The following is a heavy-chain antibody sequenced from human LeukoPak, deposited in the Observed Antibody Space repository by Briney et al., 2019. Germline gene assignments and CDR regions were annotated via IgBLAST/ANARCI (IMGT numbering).Heavy chain of an antibody. D-gene: IGHD3-22*01. CDR2: IYYSGST. J-gene: IGHJ4*02. Sequence: SETLSLTCTVSGGSISNSYWSWIRQPPGKGLEWIGYIYYSGSTNYNPSLRSRVTISVDASQNHVSLKLTSMTAADTGLYYCARHHSSAYPFDYWGQGTLVTVSS. V-gene: IGHV4-59*08. CDR1: GGSISNSY. CDR3: ARHHSSAYPFDY.